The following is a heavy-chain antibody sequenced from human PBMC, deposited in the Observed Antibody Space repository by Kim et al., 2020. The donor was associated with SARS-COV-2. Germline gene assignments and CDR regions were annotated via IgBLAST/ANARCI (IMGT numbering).Heavy chain of an antibody. Sequence: ASVKVSCKASGYTFTSYYIHWLRQAPGQGLEWMGRINVDNGDTNYVQQFPGRVTVTRDTSISAAYLELTGLTSDDTAVYYCAIDFDVERGVWGQGSLVTVSS. CDR2: INVDNGDT. D-gene: IGHD3-9*01. V-gene: IGHV1-2*02. CDR3: AIDFDVERGV. CDR1: GYTFTSYY. J-gene: IGHJ4*02.